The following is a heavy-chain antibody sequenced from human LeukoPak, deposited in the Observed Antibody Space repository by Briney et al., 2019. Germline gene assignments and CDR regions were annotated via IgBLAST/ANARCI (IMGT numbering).Heavy chain of an antibody. Sequence: GGSLRLSCAASGFTVSSNYMSWVRQAPGKGLEWVSVIYSGGSTYYADSVKGRFTISRDNSKNTLYLQINSLRAEDTAVYYCARERSYYYDSSGYYGGSWFDPWGQGTLVTVSS. D-gene: IGHD3-22*01. CDR2: IYSGGST. CDR1: GFTVSSNY. CDR3: ARERSYYYDSSGYYGGSWFDP. J-gene: IGHJ5*02. V-gene: IGHV3-66*02.